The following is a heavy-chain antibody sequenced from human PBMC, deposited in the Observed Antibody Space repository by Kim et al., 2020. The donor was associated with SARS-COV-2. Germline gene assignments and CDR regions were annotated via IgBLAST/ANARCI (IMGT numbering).Heavy chain of an antibody. J-gene: IGHJ5*02. Sequence: ASVKVSCKASGYTFTSYGISWVRQAPGQGLEWMGWISAYNGNTNYAQKLQGRVTMTTDTSTSTAYMELRSLRSDDTAVYYCARDGYYYDSSGSSYNWFDPWGQGTLVTVSS. CDR2: ISAYNGNT. D-gene: IGHD3-22*01. V-gene: IGHV1-18*01. CDR3: ARDGYYYDSSGSSYNWFDP. CDR1: GYTFTSYG.